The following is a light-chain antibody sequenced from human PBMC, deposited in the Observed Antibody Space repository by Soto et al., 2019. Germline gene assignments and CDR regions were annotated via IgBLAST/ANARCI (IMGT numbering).Light chain of an antibody. J-gene: IGLJ2*01. V-gene: IGLV2-14*01. CDR3: SSYTSSSTLV. CDR2: EVS. Sequence: QSALTQPASVSGSPGQSITISCTGTSSDVGGYNYVSWYQQHPGKAPKLLIYEVSNRPSGVSNRLSGSKSGNTASLTISGLQGEDEADYYCSSYTSSSTLVFGGGTKLTVL. CDR1: SSDVGGYNY.